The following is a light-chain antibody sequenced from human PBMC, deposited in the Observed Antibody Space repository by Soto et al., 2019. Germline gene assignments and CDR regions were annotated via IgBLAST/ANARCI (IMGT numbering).Light chain of an antibody. CDR1: TGAVTSGHY. V-gene: IGLV7-46*01. J-gene: IGLJ1*01. CDR3: LLSYSGALYV. Sequence: QAVLTQDPSLTLSPGGTVTLTCVSSTGAVTSGHYPYLFQQKPGQAPRTLIYDTSNKHSWTPARFSGSLLGGKAALTLSGAQPEDEAEYYCLLSYSGALYVFGTGTKVTVL. CDR2: DTS.